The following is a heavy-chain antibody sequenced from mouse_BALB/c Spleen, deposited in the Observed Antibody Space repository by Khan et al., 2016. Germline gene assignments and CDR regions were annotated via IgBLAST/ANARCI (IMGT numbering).Heavy chain of an antibody. J-gene: IGHJ3*01. D-gene: IGHD1-2*01. V-gene: IGHV1-62-2*01. CDR1: GYIFTECT. Sequence: QVQLQQSGAELVKPGASVRLSCKASGYIFTECTIHWVKQRSGQGLEWIGWFYPESGSIKYNEKFKDKATLTADKSSSTVYMELTRLTSEDSAVYFCVRHEFTTAPVAYWGQGTLVTVSA. CDR2: FYPESGSI. CDR3: VRHEFTTAPVAY.